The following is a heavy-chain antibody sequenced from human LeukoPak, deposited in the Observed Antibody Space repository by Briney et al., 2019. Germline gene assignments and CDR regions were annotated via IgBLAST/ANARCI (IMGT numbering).Heavy chain of an antibody. J-gene: IGHJ4*02. Sequence: GGSLRLSCTAPGFTFSSYAIHWIRQAPGKGLEWVALVWHDGSNKYYADSVKGRFTISRDNSKNTVYLQMDSPRAEDTAVYYCARELFGSGSCPDYWGQGTLVTVSS. D-gene: IGHD3-10*01. CDR3: ARELFGSGSCPDY. CDR1: GFTFSSYA. CDR2: VWHDGSNK. V-gene: IGHV3-33*01.